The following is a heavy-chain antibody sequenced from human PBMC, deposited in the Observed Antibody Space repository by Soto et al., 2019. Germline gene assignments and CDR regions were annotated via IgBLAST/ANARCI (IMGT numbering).Heavy chain of an antibody. CDR3: AATSGYDRYYYFDY. D-gene: IGHD5-12*01. V-gene: IGHV4-59*01. J-gene: IGHJ4*02. CDR1: GGSISSYY. CDR2: IYYSGST. Sequence: SETLSLTCTVSGGSISSYYWSWIRQPPGKGLEWIGYIYYSGSTNYNPSLKSRVTISVDTSKNQFSLKLSSVTAADTAVYYCAATSGYDRYYYFDYWGQGTLVTVSS.